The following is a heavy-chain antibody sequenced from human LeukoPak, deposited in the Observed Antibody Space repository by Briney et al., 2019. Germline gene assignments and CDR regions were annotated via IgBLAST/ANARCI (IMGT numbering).Heavy chain of an antibody. D-gene: IGHD5-18*01. CDR2: IWYDGSNK. CDR1: GFTFSIYG. Sequence: GRSLRLSCAASGFTFSIYGMHWVRQAPGKGLEWVAVIWYDGSNKYYADSVKGRFTISRDNSKNTLYLQMNSLRAEDTAVYYCAREVDTAMAIDYWGQGTLVTVSS. V-gene: IGHV3-33*01. CDR3: AREVDTAMAIDY. J-gene: IGHJ4*02.